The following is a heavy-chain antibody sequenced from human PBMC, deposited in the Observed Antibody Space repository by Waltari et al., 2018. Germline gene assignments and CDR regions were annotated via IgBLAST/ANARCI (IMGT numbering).Heavy chain of an antibody. V-gene: IGHV1-8*01. CDR2: MNPNSGNT. D-gene: IGHD3-22*01. CDR1: GYTFTSYD. Sequence: QVQLVQSGAEVKKPGASVKVSCKASGYTFTSYDINWVRQATGQGLEWMGWMNPNSGNTGYAQKFQGRVTMTRNTSISTAYMELSSLRSEDTAVYYCARERGANYYDSSRRFDYWGQGTLVTVSS. J-gene: IGHJ4*02. CDR3: ARERGANYYDSSRRFDY.